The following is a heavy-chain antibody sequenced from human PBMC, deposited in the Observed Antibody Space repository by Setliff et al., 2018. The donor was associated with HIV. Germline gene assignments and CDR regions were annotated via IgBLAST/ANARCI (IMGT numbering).Heavy chain of an antibody. V-gene: IGHV4-34*01. D-gene: IGHD3-22*01. CDR3: ARRHDSSASFFDF. CDR1: GGSFSGYY. Sequence: SETLSLTCAVYGGSFSGYYWNWIRQPPGKGLEWIGEKHHSGSSNYNPSLKSRVTMLVDASKNQFSLKLSSLTAADTAVYYCARRHDSSASFFDFWGQGTLGTVSS. J-gene: IGHJ4*02. CDR2: KHHSGSS.